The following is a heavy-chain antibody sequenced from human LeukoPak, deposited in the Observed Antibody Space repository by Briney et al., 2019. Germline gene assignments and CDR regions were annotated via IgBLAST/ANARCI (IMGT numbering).Heavy chain of an antibody. V-gene: IGHV3-7*01. J-gene: IGHJ5*02. Sequence: GGSLRLSCAASGFTFSSYWMSWVRQAPGKGLEWVANIKQDGSEKYYVDSVKGRFTISRDNAKNSLYLQMNSLRAEDTAVYCCARDRYGSGSYYRSNWFDPWGQGTLVTVSS. CDR2: IKQDGSEK. D-gene: IGHD3-10*01. CDR1: GFTFSSYW. CDR3: ARDRYGSGSYYRSNWFDP.